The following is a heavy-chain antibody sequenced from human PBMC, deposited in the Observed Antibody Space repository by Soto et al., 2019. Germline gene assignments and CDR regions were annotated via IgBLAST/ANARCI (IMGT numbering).Heavy chain of an antibody. D-gene: IGHD3-22*01. Sequence: ASGPTLVNPTQTLTLTCIFSGFSLSVYGVRVIWFRQPPGETLEWLALIHWNDDKRYSPYLKSRLTITKDTSKNQVVLTLTNLDPLDTGTYFCAHTKDSSGFLTSWGQGILVTVSS. CDR2: IHWNDDK. V-gene: IGHV2-5*01. CDR3: AHTKDSSGFLTS. CDR1: GFSLSVYGVR. J-gene: IGHJ5*02.